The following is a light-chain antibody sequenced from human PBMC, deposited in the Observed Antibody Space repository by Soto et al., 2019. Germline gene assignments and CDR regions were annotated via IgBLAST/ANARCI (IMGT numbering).Light chain of an antibody. CDR3: QEANSFT. Sequence: DIQMTQSPSSVSASVGDRATVTCRASQPVSSWLAWYQQKPGEAPKLLIYAISSLQTGVPSRFSGSGSGTDFTLTITSLQPEDFASYYCQEANSFTFGGGTKVEIK. V-gene: IGKV1-12*02. J-gene: IGKJ4*01. CDR2: AIS. CDR1: QPVSSW.